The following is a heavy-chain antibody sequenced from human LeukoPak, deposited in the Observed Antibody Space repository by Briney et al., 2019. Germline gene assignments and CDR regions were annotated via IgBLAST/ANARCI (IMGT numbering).Heavy chain of an antibody. D-gene: IGHD3-10*01. Sequence: GGSLRLSCAASGFTFSSYAMSWVRQAPGKGLEWVSAISGSGGSTYYADSVKGRFTISRDNSKNTLYLQMNSLRAEDTAVYYCAHSQVWFGERIGAFDIWGQGTMVTVSS. CDR1: GFTFSSYA. J-gene: IGHJ3*02. CDR3: AHSQVWFGERIGAFDI. CDR2: ISGSGGST. V-gene: IGHV3-23*01.